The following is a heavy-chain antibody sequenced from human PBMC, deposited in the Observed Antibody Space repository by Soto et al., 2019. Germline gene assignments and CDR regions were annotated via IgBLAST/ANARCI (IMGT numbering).Heavy chain of an antibody. CDR3: ASMLATNDY. Sequence: QVQLVESGGGVVQPGRSLRLSCVVSGFAFSRNGMHWVRQAPGKGLEWLAVISYDGGEKYYADSVEGRFFISWDNSKNTLFLQMNSLRGEDTAVYYCASMLATNDYWGQGTLVTVSS. CDR2: ISYDGGEK. CDR1: GFAFSRNG. J-gene: IGHJ4*02. V-gene: IGHV3-30*03. D-gene: IGHD2-8*01.